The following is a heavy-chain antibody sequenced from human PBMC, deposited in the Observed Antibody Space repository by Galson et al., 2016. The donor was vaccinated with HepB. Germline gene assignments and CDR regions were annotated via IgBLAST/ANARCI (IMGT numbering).Heavy chain of an antibody. CDR2: ISYDGTTK. J-gene: IGHJ4*02. Sequence: SLRLSCAASGFNLDSFDIHWVRQAPGKGPEWVAAISYDGTTKYFGDSVKGRFSISRDNSKNTLYLQMNSLRGDDTAVYYCTKGRNGYPYNWGQGTLVTVSS. CDR1: GFNLDSFD. V-gene: IGHV3-30*18. D-gene: IGHD5-24*01. CDR3: TKGRNGYPYN.